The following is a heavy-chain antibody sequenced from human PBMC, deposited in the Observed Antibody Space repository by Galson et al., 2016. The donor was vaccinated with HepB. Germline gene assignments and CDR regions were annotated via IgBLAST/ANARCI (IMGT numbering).Heavy chain of an antibody. CDR1: GFSFSTYW. D-gene: IGHD3-16*01. CDR3: ARNLKWGTRGNDAFDV. J-gene: IGHJ3*01. V-gene: IGHV3-7*01. CDR2: IKEDGSEK. Sequence: SLRLSCAAAGFSFSTYWMSWVRQAPGKGLEWVANIKEDGSEKYYVDSVKGRFTISRDSAKNSMFLQMNSLRVEDTALYYCARNLKWGTRGNDAFDVWGQGTMVTVSP.